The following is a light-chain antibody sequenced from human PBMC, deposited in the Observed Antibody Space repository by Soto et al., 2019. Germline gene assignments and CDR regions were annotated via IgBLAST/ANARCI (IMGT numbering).Light chain of an antibody. J-gene: IGLJ1*01. V-gene: IGLV2-14*01. Sequence: LTQPASVSGSPGQSITISCTGTSRDVGGYNYVSWYQQHPGKAPNLMIYEVSNRPSGVSNRFSGSKSGNTASLTISGLQAEDAADYYCSSYTSSSTYVFGTGTKVTVL. CDR1: SRDVGGYNY. CDR3: SSYTSSSTYV. CDR2: EVS.